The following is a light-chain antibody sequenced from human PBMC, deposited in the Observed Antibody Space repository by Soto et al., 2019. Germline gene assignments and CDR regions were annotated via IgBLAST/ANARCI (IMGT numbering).Light chain of an antibody. CDR2: GAS. CDR1: QNIYNW. V-gene: IGKV1-5*01. J-gene: IGKJ1*01. Sequence: DIQMTQSPSTVSVSVGDNVNITCRASQNIYNWLAWYRQQPGKAPELLMYGASTLERGVPSRFRGSGSGTEFTLTITGLQPEDFGSYLCHHYSGPWTFGQGTKVEIK. CDR3: HHYSGPWT.